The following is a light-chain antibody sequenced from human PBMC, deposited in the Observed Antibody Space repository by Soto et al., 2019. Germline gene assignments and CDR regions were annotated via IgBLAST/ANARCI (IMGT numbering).Light chain of an antibody. V-gene: IGKV1-5*01. CDR1: QSISTS. CDR2: DAS. J-gene: IGKJ2*01. CDR3: QQYYSEYT. Sequence: DIQMTQSPSTLSASVGDRVTITCRASQSISTSLAWYQQKPGKAPKFLIYDASSLESGVPSRFSGSGSGTEFTLTISSLQPDDFASYYCQQYYSEYTFGQGTKLEIK.